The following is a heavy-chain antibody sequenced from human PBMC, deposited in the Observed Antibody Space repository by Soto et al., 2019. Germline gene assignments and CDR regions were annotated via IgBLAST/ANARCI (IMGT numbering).Heavy chain of an antibody. V-gene: IGHV1-69*12. J-gene: IGHJ6*02. CDR3: ASHGITGTWVYYYGMDV. Sequence: QVQLVQSGAEVKKPGSSVKVSCKASGGTFSSYAISWVRQAPGQGLAWMGGIIPIFGTANYAQKFQGRVTITEDEYTSTDYMELRILRSEDTAVYYCASHGITGTWVYYYGMDVWGQGTTVTVSS. D-gene: IGHD1-7*01. CDR1: GGTFSSYA. CDR2: IIPIFGTA.